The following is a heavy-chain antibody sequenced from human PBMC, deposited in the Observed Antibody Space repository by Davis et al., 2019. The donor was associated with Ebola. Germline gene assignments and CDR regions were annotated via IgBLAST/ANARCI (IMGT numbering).Heavy chain of an antibody. V-gene: IGHV1-8*01. CDR2: MNPNSGNT. CDR1: GYTFTSYD. D-gene: IGHD2-8*02. CDR3: ARGLLVVYANYYYGMDV. Sequence: ASVKVSCKASGYTFTSYDINWVRQATGQGLEWMGWMNPNSGNTGNAQKFQGRVTMTRNTSISTAYMELSSLRSEDTAVYYCARGLLVVYANYYYGMDVWGQGTTVTVSS. J-gene: IGHJ6*02.